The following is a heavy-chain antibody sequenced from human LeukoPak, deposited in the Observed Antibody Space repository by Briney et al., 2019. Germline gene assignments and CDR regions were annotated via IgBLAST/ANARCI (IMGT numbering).Heavy chain of an antibody. CDR3: AKREYQLLCFDY. D-gene: IGHD2-2*01. J-gene: IGHJ4*02. CDR2: ISGSGGST. Sequence: GGSLRLSCAASGFTSASYAMSWVRQAPGKGLEWVSSISGSGGSTYYVYSVKGRFTISRDNSKNTLYLQMNSLRAEDTAVYYCAKREYQLLCFDYWGQGTLVTVSS. CDR1: GFTSASYA. V-gene: IGHV3-23*01.